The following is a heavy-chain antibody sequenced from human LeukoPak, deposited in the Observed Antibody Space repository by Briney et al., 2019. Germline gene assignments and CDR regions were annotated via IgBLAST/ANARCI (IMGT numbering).Heavy chain of an antibody. V-gene: IGHV3-72*01. Sequence: PGGSLRLSCAASGFIFSDHYMDWVRQAPGRGLEWVGRTRNKAKNYTTQYATSVIGRFTISTDESKNSLYLQMNSLKTEDTAVYYCSRGSASHPYYYGMDVWGQGTTVTVSS. CDR1: GFIFSDHY. CDR3: SRGSASHPYYYGMDV. J-gene: IGHJ6*02. CDR2: TRNKAKNYTT. D-gene: IGHD6-19*01.